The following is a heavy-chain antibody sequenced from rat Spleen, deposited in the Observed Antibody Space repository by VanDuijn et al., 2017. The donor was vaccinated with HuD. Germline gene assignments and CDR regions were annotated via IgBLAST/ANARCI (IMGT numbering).Heavy chain of an antibody. Sequence: EVQLVESGGGLVQPGRSLKLSCTASGFTLSDYNMAWVRQTPKKGLEWVATISYDGTTTYYRDSVKGRFTISCDNSKNTLYLQLDSLRSADTATYYCARRHYGYTDYFDYWGQGVMVTVSS. V-gene: IGHV5-7*01. CDR3: ARRHYGYTDYFDY. D-gene: IGHD1-9*01. CDR2: ISYDGTTT. J-gene: IGHJ2*01. CDR1: GFTLSDYN.